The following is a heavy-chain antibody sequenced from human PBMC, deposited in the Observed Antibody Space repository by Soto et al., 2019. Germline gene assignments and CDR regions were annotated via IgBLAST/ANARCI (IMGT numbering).Heavy chain of an antibody. CDR2: ISSSSSTI. CDR1: GFTFSSYS. J-gene: IGHJ4*02. Sequence: GGSLRLSRAASGFTFSSYSMNWVRQAPGKGLEWVSYISSSSSTIYYADSVKGRFTISRDNAKNSLYLQMNSLRAEDTAVYYCARGAYYYDSSGLSYWGQGTLVTVSS. CDR3: ARGAYYYDSSGLSY. D-gene: IGHD3-22*01. V-gene: IGHV3-48*01.